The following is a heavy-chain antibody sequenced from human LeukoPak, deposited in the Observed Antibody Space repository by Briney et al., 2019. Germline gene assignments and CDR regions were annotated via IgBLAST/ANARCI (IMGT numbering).Heavy chain of an antibody. CDR2: IYHSGST. CDR1: GGSISSGGYS. V-gene: IGHV4-30-2*01. J-gene: IGHJ5*02. CDR3: ATGNCGGDCYSGWFDP. D-gene: IGHD2-21*02. Sequence: SETLSLTCAVSGGSISSGGYSWSWIRQPPGKGLEWIGYIYHSGSTYYNPSLKSRVTISVDRSKNQFSLKLSSVTAADTAVYYCATGNCGGDCYSGWFDPWGQGTLVTVSS.